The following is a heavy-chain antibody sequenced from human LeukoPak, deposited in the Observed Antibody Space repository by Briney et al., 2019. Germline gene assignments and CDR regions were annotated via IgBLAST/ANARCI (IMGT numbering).Heavy chain of an antibody. Sequence: GGSLRLSSAASGFTFTRYWMSWVRQAPGKGLEWVANIKQDGSEKHYVDSVKGRFTISRDNAKNSLYLQMNSLRVEDTAVYYCAMDSYGPDDYWGQGTLVTVSS. V-gene: IGHV3-7*04. CDR2: IKQDGSEK. CDR1: GFTFTRYW. D-gene: IGHD3-16*01. J-gene: IGHJ4*02. CDR3: AMDSYGPDDY.